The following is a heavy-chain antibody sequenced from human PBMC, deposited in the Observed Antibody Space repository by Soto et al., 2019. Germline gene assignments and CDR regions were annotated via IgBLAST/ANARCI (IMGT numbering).Heavy chain of an antibody. D-gene: IGHD7-27*01. Sequence: SVKVSCKASGFTFANSALQWVRQPRGQRLEWVGWIVVGSGSTKYPQNFQERVTITRDMSTSTAYLELSSLRSDDTAVYYCAAVGGTGAFDIWGQGTMVTVSS. V-gene: IGHV1-58*01. J-gene: IGHJ3*02. CDR3: AAVGGTGAFDI. CDR2: IVVGSGST. CDR1: GFTFANSA.